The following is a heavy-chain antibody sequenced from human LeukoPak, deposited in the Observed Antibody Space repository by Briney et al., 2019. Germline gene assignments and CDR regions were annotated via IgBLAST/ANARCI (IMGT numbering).Heavy chain of an antibody. CDR2: ISGSGGST. J-gene: IGHJ4*02. Sequence: GGGLPLSRVASGFTLCSYSLSWGRPAPGEGGGGVSAISGSGGSTYYADSVKGRFTISRDNSKNTLYLQMNSLGAEDTAVYYCAKDGPIVGARPFDYWGQGTLVTVPS. V-gene: IGHV3-23*01. CDR1: GFTLCSYS. CDR3: AKDGPIVGARPFDY. D-gene: IGHD1-26*01.